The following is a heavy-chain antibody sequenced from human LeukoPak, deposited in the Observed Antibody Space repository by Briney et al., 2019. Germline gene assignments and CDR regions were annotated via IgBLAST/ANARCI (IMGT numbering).Heavy chain of an antibody. V-gene: IGHV3-23*01. CDR2: ISGRGGST. D-gene: IGHD3-9*01. J-gene: IGHJ2*01. CDR1: GFTFSSYG. Sequence: GVLRLSCAASGFTFSSYGMSCVRQAPGKGLEWVSAISGRGGSTYYAGSVKGPFTISRDNSKNTLYLQMNRLRAETTVVYYCAKRWYYDILTGYPTGFDLWGRGTLVTVSS. CDR3: AKRWYYDILTGYPTGFDL.